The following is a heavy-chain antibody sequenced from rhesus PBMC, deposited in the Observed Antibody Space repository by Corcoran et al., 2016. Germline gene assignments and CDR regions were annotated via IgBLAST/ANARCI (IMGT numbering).Heavy chain of an antibody. CDR2: IYGCGRST. CDR1: GGSISSNY. D-gene: IGHD6-25*01. CDR3: ARPGIADV. V-gene: IGHV4-169*01. J-gene: IGHJ5-1*01. Sequence: QLQLQESGPGLVKPSETLSVTCAVSGGSISSNYWSWILQPPGKGLEGIGRIYGCGRSTNYNPSRKSRVTLSVDTSKNQLSLKLSSVTAADTAVYYCARPGIADVWGPGVLVTVSS.